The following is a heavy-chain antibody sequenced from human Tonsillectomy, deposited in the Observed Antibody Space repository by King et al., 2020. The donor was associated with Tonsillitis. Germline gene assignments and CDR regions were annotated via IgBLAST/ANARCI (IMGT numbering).Heavy chain of an antibody. CDR2: IWYDGSKK. V-gene: IGHV3-33*01. Sequence: VQLVESGGGVVQPGRSLRLSCAASGFTFSSYGMHWVRQAPGKGLQWVAVIWYDGSKKYYADSVKGRFTISRDNSKNTLYLQMNSLRAEDTAVYYCARDKPPNYGHYADWYFDLWGRGTLVTVSS. D-gene: IGHD4-17*01. CDR3: ARDKPPNYGHYADWYFDL. J-gene: IGHJ2*01. CDR1: GFTFSSYG.